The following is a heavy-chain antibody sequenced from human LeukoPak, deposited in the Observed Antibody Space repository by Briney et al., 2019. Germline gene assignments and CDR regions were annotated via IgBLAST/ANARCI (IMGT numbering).Heavy chain of an antibody. Sequence: SETLSLTCTVSGGSISSSSYYWGWIRQPPGKGLEWIGSIYYSGSTYYNPSLKSRVTISVDTSKNQFSLKLSSLTAADTAVYYCAKGGKGFPLGLRFDSWGQGTLVSVSS. V-gene: IGHV4-39*07. CDR1: GGSISSSSYY. CDR3: AKGGKGFPLGLRFDS. J-gene: IGHJ4*02. CDR2: IYYSGST. D-gene: IGHD2-21*01.